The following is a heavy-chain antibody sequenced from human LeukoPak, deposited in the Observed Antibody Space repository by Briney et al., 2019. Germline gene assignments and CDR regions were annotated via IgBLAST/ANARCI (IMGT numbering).Heavy chain of an antibody. D-gene: IGHD1-26*01. CDR2: INSGGSAI. J-gene: IGHJ4*02. Sequence: GESLRLSCAASGFTFNNAWMTWVRQAPGKGLEWVSYINSGGSAIYYADSVKGRFTISRDNAKNSLYLQMNSLRADDTAVYYCARGGSYVHYWGQGTLVTVSS. CDR1: GFTFNNAW. V-gene: IGHV3-48*04. CDR3: ARGGSYVHY.